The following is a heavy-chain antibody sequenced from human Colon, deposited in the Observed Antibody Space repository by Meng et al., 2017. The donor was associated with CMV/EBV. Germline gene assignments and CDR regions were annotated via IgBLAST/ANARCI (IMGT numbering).Heavy chain of an antibody. D-gene: IGHD2-2*01. CDR3: APYATSWSFEH. V-gene: IGHV3-11*03. J-gene: IGHJ4*02. CDR1: GFNFNDSY. Sequence: QVHLHEPRGGLVKPGWSLRLSCVASGFNFNDSYMYWFRRAPGKGLEWISYITSATPYRLYSESVQGRFTISRDNAKNSLFLQMNSLRAEDTAVYYCAPYATSWSFEHWGQGTLVTVSS. CDR2: ITSATPYR.